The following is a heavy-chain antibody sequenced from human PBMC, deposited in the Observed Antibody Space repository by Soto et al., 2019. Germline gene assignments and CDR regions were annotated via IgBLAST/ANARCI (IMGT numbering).Heavy chain of an antibody. CDR3: ASRIAAAGPGVYFDY. J-gene: IGHJ4*02. D-gene: IGHD6-13*01. CDR1: GGSISSYY. V-gene: IGHV4-4*07. CDR2: IYTSGST. Sequence: QVQLQESGPGLVKPSETLSLTCTVSGGSISSYYWSWIRQPAGKGLEWIGRIYTSGSTNYNPSLKSRVTMSVDTSKNQFSLNLSSVTAADTAVYYCASRIAAAGPGVYFDYWGQGTLVTVSS.